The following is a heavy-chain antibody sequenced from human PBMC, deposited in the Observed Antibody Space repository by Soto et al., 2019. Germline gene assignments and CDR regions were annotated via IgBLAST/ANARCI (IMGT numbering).Heavy chain of an antibody. CDR1: GGSISSYY. J-gene: IGHJ4*02. CDR3: ARHGTRLRLGELSFDY. Sequence: SETLSLTCTVSGGSISSYYWSWIRQPPGKGLEWIGYIYYSGSTNYNPSLKSRVTISVDTSKNQFSLKLSSVTAADTAVYYCARHGTRLRLGELSFDYWGQGTLVTVSS. CDR2: IYYSGST. D-gene: IGHD3-16*02. V-gene: IGHV4-59*08.